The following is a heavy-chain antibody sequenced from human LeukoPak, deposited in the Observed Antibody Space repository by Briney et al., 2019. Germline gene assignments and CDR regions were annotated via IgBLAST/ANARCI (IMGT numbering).Heavy chain of an antibody. CDR3: ARGRLTGASRVFVVQ. CDR1: GFTFGSYS. Sequence: PGGSLRLSCAASGFTFGSYSMTWVRQAPGKGLEWVSSMSSGSTYIYYADSVRGRFTISRDNAKNSLYLLMNSLRVDDTAVYYCARGRLTGASRVFVVQWDQGTLVTVSS. V-gene: IGHV3-21*06. D-gene: IGHD6-6*01. J-gene: IGHJ4*02. CDR2: MSSGSTYI.